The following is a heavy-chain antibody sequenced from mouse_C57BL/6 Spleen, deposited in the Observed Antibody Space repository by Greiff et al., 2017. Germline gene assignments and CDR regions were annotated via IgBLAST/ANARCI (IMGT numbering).Heavy chain of an antibody. D-gene: IGHD1-1*01. V-gene: IGHV1-64*01. J-gene: IGHJ3*01. Sequence: QVQLQQPGAELVKPGASVKLSCKASGYTFTSYWMHWVKQRPGQGLEWIGMIHPNSGSTNYNEKFKSKATLTVDKASSTAYMQLSSLTSEDSAVYYCARDDTTVVETFAYWGQGTLVTVSA. CDR2: IHPNSGST. CDR3: ARDDTTVVETFAY. CDR1: GYTFTSYW.